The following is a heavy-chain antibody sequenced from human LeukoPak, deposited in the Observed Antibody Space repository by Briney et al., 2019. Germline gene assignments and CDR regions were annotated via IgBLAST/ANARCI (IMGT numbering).Heavy chain of an antibody. CDR3: AKDIMVMYSSGGGMDV. Sequence: GGSLRLSCAASGFTFDDYAMHWVRHAPGKGLEWVSGISWTSGSIGYADSVKGRFTISRDNAKNSLYLQMKSLRAEDTALYYCAKDIMVMYSSGGGMDVWGQGTTVTVSS. CDR1: GFTFDDYA. J-gene: IGHJ6*02. CDR2: ISWTSGSI. D-gene: IGHD6-19*01. V-gene: IGHV3-9*01.